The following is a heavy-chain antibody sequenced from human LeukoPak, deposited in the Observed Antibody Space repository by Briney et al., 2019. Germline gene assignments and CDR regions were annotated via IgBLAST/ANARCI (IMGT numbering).Heavy chain of an antibody. CDR3: ARDSVVSPRRWFDP. CDR2: INAGSGNT. Sequence: ASVKVSCKASGYTFTNYALHWVRQAPGQRLEWMGWINAGSGNTKYSQKFQGRVTITRDTSATTVYMELSSLRSEDTAVYYCARDSVVSPRRWFDPWGQGTLVTVSS. D-gene: IGHD4-23*01. CDR1: GYTFTNYA. V-gene: IGHV1-3*01. J-gene: IGHJ5*02.